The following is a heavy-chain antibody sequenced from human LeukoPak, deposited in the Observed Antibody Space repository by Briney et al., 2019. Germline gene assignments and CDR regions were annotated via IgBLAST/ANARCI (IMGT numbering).Heavy chain of an antibody. CDR3: ARSSLDIHYDY. CDR1: GXTFSSHW. J-gene: IGHJ4*02. D-gene: IGHD5-12*01. Sequence: GGSLRLSCAASGXTFSSHWMHWVRQAPGKGLVWVSRIKSDGSSTSYADSVKGRFTISRDNAKNTLYLQMNSLRVEDTAVYYCARSSLDIHYDYWGQGTLVTVSS. CDR2: IKSDGSST. V-gene: IGHV3-74*01.